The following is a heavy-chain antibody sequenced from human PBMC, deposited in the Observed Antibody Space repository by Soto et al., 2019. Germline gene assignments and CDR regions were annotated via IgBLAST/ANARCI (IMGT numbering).Heavy chain of an antibody. CDR1: GFTFTGHY. Sequence: QVQLEQSGAEVKKPGASVKVSCKASGFTFTGHYIHWVRQAPGQGLEWMGWINPNSGGTSYAQKFQGRVTMTRDTSITTAYMELSRLSSDDTAVYYCAKSGSVFRPSLGYFDYWGQGTLVTVSS. J-gene: IGHJ4*02. CDR3: AKSGSVFRPSLGYFDY. V-gene: IGHV1-2*02. CDR2: INPNSGGT. D-gene: IGHD1-26*01.